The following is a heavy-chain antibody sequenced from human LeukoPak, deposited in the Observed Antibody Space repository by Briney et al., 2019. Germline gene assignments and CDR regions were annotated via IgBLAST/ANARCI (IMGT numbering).Heavy chain of an antibody. CDR3: ARFSQYYDSPTHYLDY. V-gene: IGHV4-4*07. Sequence: SSETLSLTCTVSGGSISSYYWSWIRQPAGKGLEWIGRIYTSGSTNYNPSLKSRVTISVDTSKNQFSLRLNSVTAADTAVYYCARFSQYYDSPTHYLDYWGQGILVTVSS. CDR2: IYTSGST. CDR1: GGSISSYY. J-gene: IGHJ4*02. D-gene: IGHD3-16*01.